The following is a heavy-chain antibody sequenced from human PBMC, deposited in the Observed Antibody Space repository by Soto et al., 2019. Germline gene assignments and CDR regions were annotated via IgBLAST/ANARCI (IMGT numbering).Heavy chain of an antibody. Sequence: SETLSLTCAVYGGSFSGYYWSWIRQPPGKGLERIGEINHSGSTNYNPSLKSRITISVDTSKNQFSLKLSSVTAADTAVYYCARGVAAPQPKHYSYYYMDVWGKGTTVTVSS. CDR2: INHSGST. J-gene: IGHJ6*03. CDR3: ARGVAAPQPKHYSYYYMDV. D-gene: IGHD6-6*01. CDR1: GGSFSGYY. V-gene: IGHV4-34*01.